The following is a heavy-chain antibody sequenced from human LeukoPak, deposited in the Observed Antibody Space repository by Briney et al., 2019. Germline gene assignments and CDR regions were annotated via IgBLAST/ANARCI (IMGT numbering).Heavy chain of an antibody. Sequence: GGSLRLSCAASGFTFSDYYMSWIRQAPGKGLEWVSYISSSGSTIYYADSVRGRFTISRDNAKNSLYLQMNSLRAEDTAVYYCATDSSGWSVFDYWGQGTLVTVSS. CDR3: ATDSSGWSVFDY. J-gene: IGHJ4*02. CDR1: GFTFSDYY. CDR2: ISSSGSTI. V-gene: IGHV3-11*01. D-gene: IGHD6-19*01.